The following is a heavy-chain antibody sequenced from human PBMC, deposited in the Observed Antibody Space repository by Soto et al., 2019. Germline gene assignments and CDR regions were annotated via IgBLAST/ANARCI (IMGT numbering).Heavy chain of an antibody. D-gene: IGHD6-19*01. Sequence: PXQALSLTFAISGDSVSSNTAACNLIRSSPSRGLEWLGRTYYRSNWRHDYAVSVKSRITVNPDTSKNHFSLQLNSVTPDDTAVYYCARGVAGSGFDLWGQGTLVTVSS. J-gene: IGHJ4*02. CDR1: GDSVSSNTAA. V-gene: IGHV6-1*01. CDR3: ARGVAGSGFDL. CDR2: TYYRSNWRH.